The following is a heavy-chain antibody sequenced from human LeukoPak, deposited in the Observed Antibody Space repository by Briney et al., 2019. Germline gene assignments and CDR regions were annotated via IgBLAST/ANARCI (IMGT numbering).Heavy chain of an antibody. V-gene: IGHV3-9*01. CDR1: GFTFDDYA. D-gene: IGHD3-10*01. CDR3: AKGRHYYGSGSPFDY. Sequence: PGGSLRLSCAASGFTFDDYAMHWVRQAPGKGLEWVSGISWNSGSIGYADSVKGRFTISRDNAKNSLYLQMSSLRAEDTALYYCAKGRHYYGSGSPFDYWGQGTLVTVSS. J-gene: IGHJ4*02. CDR2: ISWNSGSI.